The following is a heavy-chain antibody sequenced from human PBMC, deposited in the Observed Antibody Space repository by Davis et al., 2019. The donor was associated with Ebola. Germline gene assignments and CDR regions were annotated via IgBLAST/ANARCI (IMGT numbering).Heavy chain of an antibody. Sequence: ASVKVSCKASGYTFTGYYMHWVRQAPGQGLEWMGWINPNSGGTNYAQKFQGRVTMTRDTSISTAYMELSRLRSDDTAVYYCARGIDWGSSARGMYYWGQGTLVTVSS. V-gene: IGHV1-2*02. CDR1: GYTFTGYY. D-gene: IGHD7-27*01. J-gene: IGHJ4*02. CDR2: INPNSGGT. CDR3: ARGIDWGSSARGMYY.